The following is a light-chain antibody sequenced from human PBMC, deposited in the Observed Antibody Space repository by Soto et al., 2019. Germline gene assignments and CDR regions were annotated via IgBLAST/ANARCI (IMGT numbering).Light chain of an antibody. J-gene: IGKJ5*01. V-gene: IGKV3-11*01. CDR2: DAS. Sequence: EIVLTQSPDTLSLSPGERATLSCRASQRATTYLAWYQQKPGQAPRLLIYDASNRATGIPARFSGSGSGTDFTLTISSLEPEDFAVYYCQQRSNWPPLISFGQGTRLEIK. CDR3: QQRSNWPPLIS. CDR1: QRATTY.